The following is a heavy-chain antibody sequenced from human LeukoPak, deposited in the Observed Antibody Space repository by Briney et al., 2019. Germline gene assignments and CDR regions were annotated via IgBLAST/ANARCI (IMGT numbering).Heavy chain of an antibody. D-gene: IGHD2-15*01. CDR2: INHSGST. CDR3: ARGGECGSCDGFDM. CDR1: GGSFSGYY. J-gene: IGHJ3*02. V-gene: IGHV4-34*01. Sequence: SETLSLTCAVNGGSFSGYYWIWIRQPPGKGLDWIGEINHSGSTNYNPSLKSRVTISVDTSKNQFSLKLSSVTAADTAVYYCARGGECGSCDGFDMWGQGIMVTVSS.